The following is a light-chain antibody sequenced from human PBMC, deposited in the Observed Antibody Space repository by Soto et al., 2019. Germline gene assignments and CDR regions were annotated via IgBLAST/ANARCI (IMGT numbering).Light chain of an antibody. V-gene: IGKV1-5*03. J-gene: IGKJ1*01. CDR1: QSVSHF. Sequence: DIQMSQSPSTLSASVGERVTITCRASQSVSHFLAWYQQKPGKAPKLLIYKASTLESGVPARFSGSGSGTEFTLTISSLQPEDFGTYYCQQFNSYWWTFGQGTKLEIK. CDR2: KAS. CDR3: QQFNSYWWT.